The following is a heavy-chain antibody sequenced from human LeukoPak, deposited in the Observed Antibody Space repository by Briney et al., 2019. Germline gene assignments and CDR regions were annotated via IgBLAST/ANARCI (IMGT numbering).Heavy chain of an antibody. CDR2: IRYDGSKK. CDR3: ARDLWSIAARPLDY. D-gene: IGHD6-6*01. CDR1: GFAFRSHA. J-gene: IGHJ4*02. Sequence: GGSLRLSCAASGFAFRSHAMHWVRQAPGKGREWVAFIRYDGSKKFYADSVKGRFTMSRDNSKNTLYLQMYSLRAEGTAVYYCARDLWSIAARPLDYWGRGTLVTVSS. V-gene: IGHV3-30*02.